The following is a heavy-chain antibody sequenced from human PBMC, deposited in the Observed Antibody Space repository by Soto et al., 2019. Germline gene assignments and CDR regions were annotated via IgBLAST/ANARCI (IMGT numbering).Heavy chain of an antibody. Sequence: QVQLVESGGDLVKPGGSLRLSCAASGFTFSDDYMTLIRQAPGKGLEWVSYISSSGNTIYYAASVKGRFTISRDNAKKSLYLQMNSLRAEDTALYYWARAQWVLDSWGQGTLVTVSS. V-gene: IGHV3-11*01. CDR3: ARAQWVLDS. CDR2: ISSSGNTI. CDR1: GFTFSDDY. D-gene: IGHD1-26*01. J-gene: IGHJ4*02.